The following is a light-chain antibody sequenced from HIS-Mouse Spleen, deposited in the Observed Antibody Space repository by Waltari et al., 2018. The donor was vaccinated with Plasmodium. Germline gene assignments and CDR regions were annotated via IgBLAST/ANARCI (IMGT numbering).Light chain of an antibody. CDR3: MIWPSNASGV. J-gene: IGLJ3*02. Sequence: QPVLTQPPSSSASPGASARLNCTLPSDINVGSYNIYWYQQKPGSPPMYLLYYYSDSDKGQGSGVPSRFSGSKEASANTGILISSGLQAEDEADYYCMIWPSNASGVFGGGTKLTVL. CDR2: YYSDSDK. V-gene: IGLV5-37*01. CDR1: SDINVGSYN.